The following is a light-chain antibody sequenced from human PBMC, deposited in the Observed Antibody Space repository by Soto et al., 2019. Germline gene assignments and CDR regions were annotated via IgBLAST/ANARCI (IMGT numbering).Light chain of an antibody. Sequence: QSVLTQPPSASGTPGQRVTISCSGSSSNIGSSYVYWYQQLPGTAPKLVIFRNNQRPSGVPDRFSGSKSGTSASLAISGRRSEDESDYYCAGWDASLSGHVVFGGGTKVTVL. J-gene: IGLJ2*01. CDR1: SSNIGSSY. CDR3: AGWDASLSGHVV. CDR2: RNN. V-gene: IGLV1-47*01.